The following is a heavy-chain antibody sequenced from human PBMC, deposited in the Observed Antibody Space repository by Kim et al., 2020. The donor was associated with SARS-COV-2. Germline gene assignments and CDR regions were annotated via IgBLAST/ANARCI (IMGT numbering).Heavy chain of an antibody. J-gene: IGHJ4*01. V-gene: IGHV3-7*04. CDR3: ARVVTPDIFYIDS. D-gene: IGHD5-18*01. CDR1: GFTFSSYW. Sequence: GGSLRLSCAASGFTFSSYWMSWVRQAPGKGLEWVANVKQDGSEKYYVDSVRGRFTISRDNAKESLYIQMNSLRAEDTAVYYCARVVTPDIFYIDSWGQG. CDR2: VKQDGSEK.